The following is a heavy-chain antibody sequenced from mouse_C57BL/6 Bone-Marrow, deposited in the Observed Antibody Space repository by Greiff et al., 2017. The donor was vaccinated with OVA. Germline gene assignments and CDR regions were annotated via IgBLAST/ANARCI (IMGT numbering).Heavy chain of an antibody. Sequence: VQLQQSVAELVRPGASVKLSCTASGFNIKNTYMHWVKQRPEQGLEWIGRIDPANGYTKYAPKFQGKATLTVDPSSNTAYLQLSSLTSEDTAIADYDSDSRGNHGCFDVWGTGTAVTVSA. V-gene: IGHV14-3*01. CDR1: GFNIKNTY. D-gene: IGHD1-1*01. J-gene: IGHJ1*03. CDR2: IDPANGYT. CDR3: DSDSRGNHGCFDV.